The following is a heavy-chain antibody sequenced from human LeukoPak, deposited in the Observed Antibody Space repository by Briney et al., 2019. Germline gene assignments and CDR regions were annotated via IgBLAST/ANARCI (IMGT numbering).Heavy chain of an antibody. Sequence: PGGSLRLSCAASGFTFSSYAMSWVRQAPGKGLEWVSAISGSGGSTYYADSVKGRFTISRDNANNSLYLQMNSLRAEDTAVYYCTRITVVAGNTYLADYWGEGTLVTVSS. CDR1: GFTFSSYA. CDR2: ISGSGGST. CDR3: TRITVVAGNTYLADY. V-gene: IGHV3-23*01. J-gene: IGHJ4*02. D-gene: IGHD6-19*01.